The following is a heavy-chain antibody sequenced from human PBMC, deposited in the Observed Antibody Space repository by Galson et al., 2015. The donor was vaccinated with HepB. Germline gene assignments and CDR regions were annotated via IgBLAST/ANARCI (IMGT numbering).Heavy chain of an antibody. D-gene: IGHD6-19*01. Sequence: SLRLSCAASGFTFSSYWMSWVRQAPGKGLEWVANIKYDGSEKYYVDSVKGRFTISRDKAKNSLYLQMNSLRAEDTAVYYCARGPDYKGWYSYEYFDLWGRGTLVTVSS. CDR2: IKYDGSEK. CDR1: GFTFSSYW. J-gene: IGHJ2*01. V-gene: IGHV3-7*01. CDR3: ARGPDYKGWYSYEYFDL.